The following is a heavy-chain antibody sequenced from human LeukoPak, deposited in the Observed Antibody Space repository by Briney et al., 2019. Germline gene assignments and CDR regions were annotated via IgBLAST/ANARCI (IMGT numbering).Heavy chain of an antibody. CDR2: INPNIGGT. D-gene: IGHD6-19*01. CDR3: ARGGDSSGWYWGGLDC. Sequence: GASVKVSCKASGYTFTGYYMHWVRQAPGQGLEWMGWINPNIGGTNYAQKFQGRVTMTRDTSISTAHMELTGLRSDDTAVYYCARGGDSSGWYWGGLDCRGQGALVTVSS. CDR1: GYTFTGYY. J-gene: IGHJ4*02. V-gene: IGHV1-2*02.